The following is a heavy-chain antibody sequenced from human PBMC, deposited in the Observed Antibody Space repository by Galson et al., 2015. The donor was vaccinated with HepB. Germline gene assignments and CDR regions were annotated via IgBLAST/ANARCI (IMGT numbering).Heavy chain of an antibody. CDR3: VRDWPGTTSGGDY. Sequence: SLRLSCAASGFTFSSYWMSWVRQAPGKGLEWVANIKNDGSENYFVESVKGRFTISRDNAKNSLYLQMDSLRAEDTALYYCVRDWPGTTSGGDYWGQGTLVTVSS. V-gene: IGHV3-7*03. CDR1: GFTFSSYW. D-gene: IGHD1-1*01. J-gene: IGHJ4*02. CDR2: IKNDGSEN.